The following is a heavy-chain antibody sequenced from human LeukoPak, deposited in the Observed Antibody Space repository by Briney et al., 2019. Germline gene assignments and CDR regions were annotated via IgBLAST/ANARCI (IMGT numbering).Heavy chain of an antibody. CDR2: IPYDGIYK. J-gene: IGHJ5*01. CDR1: GFTFSSYG. CDR3: AKDRSTGWYAGFDF. V-gene: IGHV3-30*18. D-gene: IGHD6-19*01. Sequence: PGRSLRLSCAASGFTFSSYGMHWVRQAPGKGLEWVAHIPYDGIYKNYTDSVKGRFTIARDNSKTTLYLQMISLRPEDSAVYFCAKDRSTGWYAGFDFWGQGTLVTVSS.